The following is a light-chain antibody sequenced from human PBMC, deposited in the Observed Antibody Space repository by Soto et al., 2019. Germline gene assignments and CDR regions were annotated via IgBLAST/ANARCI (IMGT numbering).Light chain of an antibody. J-gene: IGLJ1*01. CDR1: NSDVGGYNY. CDR3: CSYTSSGTHV. V-gene: IGLV2-14*01. CDR2: EVT. Sequence: QSALTQPASVSGSPGQSITISCTGTNSDVGGYNYVSWYQHHPGKAPKLVISEVTHRPSGVSNRFSDSKSGNTASLTISGLQAEDESYYYCCSYTSSGTHVFGTGTKVTVL.